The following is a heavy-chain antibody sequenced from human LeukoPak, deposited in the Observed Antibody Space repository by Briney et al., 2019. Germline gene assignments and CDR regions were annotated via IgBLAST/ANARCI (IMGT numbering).Heavy chain of an antibody. CDR2: TYYRSKWYN. CDR3: ARDSYDILTGHERNWFDP. V-gene: IGHV6-1*01. J-gene: IGHJ5*02. D-gene: IGHD3-9*01. Sequence: SQTLSLTCAISGDSVSSNSAAWNWIRQSPSRGLEWLGRTYYRSKWYNDYAVSVKSRITINPDTSKNQFSLQLNSVTPEDTAVYYCARDSYDILTGHERNWFDPWGQGTPVTVSS. CDR1: GDSVSSNSAA.